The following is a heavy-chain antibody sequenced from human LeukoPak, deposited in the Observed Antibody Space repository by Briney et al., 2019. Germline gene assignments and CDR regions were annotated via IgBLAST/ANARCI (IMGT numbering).Heavy chain of an antibody. V-gene: IGHV4-59*01. J-gene: IGHJ4*02. CDR2: IYYSGST. D-gene: IGHD5-18*01. CDR3: ERVPTNSYDYAYYFDY. CDR1: GGSISSYY. Sequence: SETLSLTCTVSGGSISSYYWSWIRQPPGKGLEWIGYIYYSGSTNYNPSLKSRVTISVDTSKNQFSLKLSSVTAADTAVYYCERVPTNSYDYAYYFDYWGQGTLVTVSS.